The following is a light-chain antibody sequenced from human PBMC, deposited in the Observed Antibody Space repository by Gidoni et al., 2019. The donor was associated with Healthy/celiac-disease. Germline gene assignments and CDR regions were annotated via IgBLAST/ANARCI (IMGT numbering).Light chain of an antibody. CDR2: DAS. CDR1: QSVSSSY. CDR3: QQYGSSPRYT. J-gene: IGKJ2*01. Sequence: EIVLTQSPGTLSLSPGERATLSCRASQSVSSSYLAWYQQKPGQAPRLLIYDASSRATGIPDRFSGSGSGTDFTLTISRLEPEDFAVYYCQQYGSSPRYTFGQXTKLEIK. V-gene: IGKV3-20*01.